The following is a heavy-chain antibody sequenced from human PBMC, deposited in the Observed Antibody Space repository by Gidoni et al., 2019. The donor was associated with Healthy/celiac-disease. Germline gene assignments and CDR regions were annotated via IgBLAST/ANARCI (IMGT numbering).Heavy chain of an antibody. CDR1: GFTGSSNY. V-gene: IGHV3-53*01. Sequence: EVQRVESGGGLLQPGGSLRPSCAASGFTGSSNYMSWVRQAPGKGLEWVAVIYSGGSTYYADSVKGRFTISRDNSKNTLYLQMNSLRAEDTAVYYCARGTGVYAFDIWGQGTMVTVSS. CDR2: IYSGGST. D-gene: IGHD7-27*01. CDR3: ARGTGVYAFDI. J-gene: IGHJ3*02.